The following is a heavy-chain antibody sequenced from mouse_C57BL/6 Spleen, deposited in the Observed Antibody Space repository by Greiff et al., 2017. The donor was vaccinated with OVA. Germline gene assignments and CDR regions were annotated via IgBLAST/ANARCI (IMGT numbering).Heavy chain of an antibody. CDR3: ATTYGNYAMDY. D-gene: IGHD2-1*01. V-gene: IGHV1-80*01. J-gene: IGHJ4*01. Sequence: QVQLQQSGAELVKPGASVKISCKASGYAFSSYWMNWVTQRPGKGLEWIGQIYPGDGDPNSTGKFTGKATLTPDKSSSTAYMQLSSLTSEDSAVYCCATTYGNYAMDYWGQGTSGTVSS. CDR2: IYPGDGDP. CDR1: GYAFSSYW.